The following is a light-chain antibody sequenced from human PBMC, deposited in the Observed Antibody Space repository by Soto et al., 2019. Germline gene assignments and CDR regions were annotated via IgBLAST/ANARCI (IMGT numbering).Light chain of an antibody. CDR2: DAS. Sequence: EIVLTQSQATLSSSPGERATLSCGASQSVSSYLAWYQQKPSQAPRLLIYDASNRATGIPARFSGSGSGTDFTLTISSLEPEDFAVYYCQQRSNWPPITVGQGTRLEI. CDR3: QQRSNWPPIT. CDR1: QSVSSY. V-gene: IGKV3-11*01. J-gene: IGKJ5*01.